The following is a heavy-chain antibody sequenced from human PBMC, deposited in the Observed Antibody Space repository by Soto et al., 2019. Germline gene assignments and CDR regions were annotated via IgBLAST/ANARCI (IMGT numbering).Heavy chain of an antibody. CDR1: GFTFSTYG. V-gene: IGHV3-30*18. Sequence: QVQLVESGGGEVQPGRSLTISCAASGFTFSTYGMHWVRQTPGKGLEWVAVISYDGTNKFYSDSVKGRFTISRDNFKNTLTLQINSLRADETAVYSCAKDLQSYGDYDYDCDGMDVWGLGTRVTVSS. CDR3: AKDLQSYGDYDYDCDGMDV. D-gene: IGHD4-17*01. J-gene: IGHJ6*02. CDR2: ISYDGTNK.